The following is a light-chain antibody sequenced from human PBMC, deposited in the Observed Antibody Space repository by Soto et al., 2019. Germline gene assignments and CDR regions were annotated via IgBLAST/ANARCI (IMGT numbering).Light chain of an antibody. Sequence: QSALTQPPSASGSPGQSVTISCTGASSDVGGYNFVSWYQQHPGKAPKLMIYEVTKRPSGVPDRFSGSKSGYTASLTVSGLQAEDEADYYCTSYAGSSIPVVFGGGTKVTVL. J-gene: IGLJ2*01. CDR2: EVT. V-gene: IGLV2-8*01. CDR3: TSYAGSSIPVV. CDR1: SSDVGGYNF.